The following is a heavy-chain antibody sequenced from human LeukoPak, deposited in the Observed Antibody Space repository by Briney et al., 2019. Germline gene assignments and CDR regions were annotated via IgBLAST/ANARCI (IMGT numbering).Heavy chain of an antibody. CDR2: IYSGGNT. CDR1: GFTVSTNY. J-gene: IGHJ6*02. Sequence: GGSLRLSCAASGFTVSTNYMSWVRQAPGEGLEWVSVIYSGGNTYYADSVKGRFTISRDNSKNTLYLQMNSLRAEDTAVYYCARHFGVITKGVYYYYGMDVWGQGTTVTVSS. CDR3: ARHFGVITKGVYYYYGMDV. D-gene: IGHD3-3*01. V-gene: IGHV3-66*04.